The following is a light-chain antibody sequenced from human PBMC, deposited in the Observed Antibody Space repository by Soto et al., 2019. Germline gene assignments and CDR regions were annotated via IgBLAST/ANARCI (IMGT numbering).Light chain of an antibody. CDR1: STNVGTYQA. Sequence: QSALTQPASVSGSPGQSVTISGTGTSTNVGTYQAISWYQQHPGKAPKLILYEVSQRPSGVSDRFSGSKSGNTASLTISGLQAEDEADYHCCSYASSSTYVFGTGTKLTVL. CDR2: EVS. CDR3: CSYASSSTYV. J-gene: IGLJ1*01. V-gene: IGLV2-23*02.